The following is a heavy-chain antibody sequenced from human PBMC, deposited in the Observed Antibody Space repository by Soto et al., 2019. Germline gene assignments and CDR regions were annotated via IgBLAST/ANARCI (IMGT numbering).Heavy chain of an antibody. J-gene: IGHJ6*03. V-gene: IGHV5-51*01. CDR1: GYSFTSYW. CDR2: IYPGDSDT. Sequence: GESLKISCKGSGYSFTSYWIGWVRQMPGKGLEWMGIIYPGDSDTRYSPSFQGQVTISADKSISTAYLQWSSLKASDTAMYYYARHFKWLRKNWNDDDYYYYYMDVWGKGTTVTVSS. CDR3: ARHFKWLRKNWNDDDYYYYYMDV. D-gene: IGHD1-1*01.